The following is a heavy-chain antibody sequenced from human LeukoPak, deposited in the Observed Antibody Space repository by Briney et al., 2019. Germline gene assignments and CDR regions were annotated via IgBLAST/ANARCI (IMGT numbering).Heavy chain of an antibody. D-gene: IGHD6-19*01. CDR3: ARATIAVAGIPGYFQH. CDR1: GFTFSSYS. V-gene: IGHV3-74*01. J-gene: IGHJ1*01. Sequence: GESLRLSCAASGFTFSSYSMNWVRQAPGKGLVWVSRIDIDGSSTTYADSVKGRFTISRDNAKNTLYLQMNSLRAEDTAVYYCARATIAVAGIPGYFQHWGQGTLVTVSS. CDR2: IDIDGSST.